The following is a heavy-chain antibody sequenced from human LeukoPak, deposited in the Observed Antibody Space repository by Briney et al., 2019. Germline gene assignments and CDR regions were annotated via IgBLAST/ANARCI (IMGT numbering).Heavy chain of an antibody. Sequence: GGSLRLSCAASGFTFSSYSMNWVRQAPGKGLEWVSYISSSSSTIYYADSVKGRFTISRDNAKNSLYLQMNSLRAEDTAVYYCARANGRGYGDYDMDVWGQGTTVTVSS. CDR1: GFTFSSYS. CDR2: ISSSSSTI. J-gene: IGHJ6*02. V-gene: IGHV3-48*01. D-gene: IGHD4-17*01. CDR3: ARANGRGYGDYDMDV.